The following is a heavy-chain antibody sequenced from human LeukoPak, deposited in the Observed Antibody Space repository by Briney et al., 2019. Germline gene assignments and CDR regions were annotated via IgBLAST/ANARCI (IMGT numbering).Heavy chain of an antibody. Sequence: KPSETLSLTCAVYGGSFSGYYWSWIRQPPGKGLEWIGEINHSGSTNYNPSLKSRVTISVDTSKNQFSLKLSSVTAADTAVYYCARGEVGAPFDYWGQGTLVTVSS. V-gene: IGHV4-34*01. CDR1: GGSFSGYY. J-gene: IGHJ4*02. D-gene: IGHD1-26*01. CDR2: INHSGST. CDR3: ARGEVGAPFDY.